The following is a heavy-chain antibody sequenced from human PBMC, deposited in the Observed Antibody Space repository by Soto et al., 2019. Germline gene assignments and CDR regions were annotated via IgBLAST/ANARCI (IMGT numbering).Heavy chain of an antibody. J-gene: IGHJ4*02. CDR3: ARVERKVYYYGSGSSPHFDY. D-gene: IGHD3-10*01. CDR1: GYTFTGYY. CDR2: INPNSGGT. Sequence: GASVKVSCKASGYTFTGYYMHWVRQAPGQGLEWMGWINPNSGGTNYAQKFQGRVTMTRDTSISTAYMELSRLRSDDTAVYYCARVERKVYYYGSGSSPHFDYWGQGTLVTVS. V-gene: IGHV1-2*02.